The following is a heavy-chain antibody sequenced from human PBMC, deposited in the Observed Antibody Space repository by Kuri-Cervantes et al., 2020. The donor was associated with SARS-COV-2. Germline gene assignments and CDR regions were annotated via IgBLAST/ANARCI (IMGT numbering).Heavy chain of an antibody. J-gene: IGHJ4*02. Sequence: LSLTCAASGFTFCSYSMNWVRQAPGEGLEWVSSISSSSSYIYYADTVKGRFTISRDNAKNSPHLQMNSLRAEDTAVYYCARDMGDVDYSNPPGGFDYWGQGTLVTVSS. CDR2: ISSSSSYI. D-gene: IGHD4-11*01. CDR1: GFTFCSYS. CDR3: ARDMGDVDYSNPPGGFDY. V-gene: IGHV3-21*01.